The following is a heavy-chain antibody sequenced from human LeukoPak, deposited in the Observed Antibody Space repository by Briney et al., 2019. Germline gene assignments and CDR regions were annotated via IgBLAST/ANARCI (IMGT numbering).Heavy chain of an antibody. Sequence: PSETLSLTCAVYGGSFSGYYWSWIRQPPGKGLEWIGEIYHSGSTNYDPSLKSRVTISVDKSKNQFSLKLSSVTAADTAVYYCARDAFDIWGQGTMVTVSS. CDR1: GGSFSGYY. CDR3: ARDAFDI. V-gene: IGHV4-34*01. J-gene: IGHJ3*02. CDR2: IYHSGST.